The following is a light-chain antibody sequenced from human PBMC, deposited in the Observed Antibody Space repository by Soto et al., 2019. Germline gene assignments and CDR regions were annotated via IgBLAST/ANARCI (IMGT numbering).Light chain of an antibody. CDR2: DVS. CDR3: SSYTDTNTLV. V-gene: IGLV2-14*02. CDR1: SSDVGTYNL. Sequence: QLVLTQPASVSGSPGQSITISCTGTSSDVGTYNLVSWYQQHPGKAPKLFIYDVSNRPSGVSNRFSGSKSGNTASLTISGLQAEDEAFYYCSSYTDTNTLVFGGGTKVTVL. J-gene: IGLJ3*02.